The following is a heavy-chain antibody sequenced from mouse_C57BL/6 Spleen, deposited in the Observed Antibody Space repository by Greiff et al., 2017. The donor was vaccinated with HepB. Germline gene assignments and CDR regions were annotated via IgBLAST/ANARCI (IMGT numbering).Heavy chain of an antibody. D-gene: IGHD2-14*01. CDR1: GFTFSSYA. V-gene: IGHV5-4*01. CDR3: GRKSYYRGC. CDR2: ISDGGSYT. J-gene: IGHJ2*01. Sequence: DVHLVESGGGLVKPGGSLKLSCAASGFTFSSYAMSWVRQTPEKGLEWVATISDGGSYTYYPDNVKGRFTISRDNAKNTLYLQKSHLKSEDTAMYYWGRKSYYRGCWGQGTTLTVSS.